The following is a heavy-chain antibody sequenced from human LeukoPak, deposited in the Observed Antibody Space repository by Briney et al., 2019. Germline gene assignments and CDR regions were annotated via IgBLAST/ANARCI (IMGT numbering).Heavy chain of an antibody. CDR3: ARRQTTMVRGSDAFDI. Sequence: PSETLSLTCTVSGGSISSYYWSWSRQPPGKGLEWIGYIYYSGSTNYNPSLKSRVTISVDTSKNQFSLKLSSVTAADTAVYYCARRQTTMVRGSDAFDIWGQGTMVTVSS. CDR2: IYYSGST. V-gene: IGHV4-59*08. J-gene: IGHJ3*02. CDR1: GGSISSYY. D-gene: IGHD3-10*01.